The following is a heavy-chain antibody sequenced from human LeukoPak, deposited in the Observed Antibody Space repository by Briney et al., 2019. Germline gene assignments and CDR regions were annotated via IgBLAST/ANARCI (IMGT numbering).Heavy chain of an antibody. D-gene: IGHD6-13*01. V-gene: IGHV1-2*02. CDR1: GYTFTGYY. Sequence: EASVKVSCKASGYTFTGYYMHWVRQAPGQGLEWMGWINPNSGGTNYAQKFQGRVTMTRDTSISTAYMELSRLRSDDTAVYYCARSSGIAAAGELYWGQGTLVTVSS. CDR3: ARSSGIAAAGELY. J-gene: IGHJ4*02. CDR2: INPNSGGT.